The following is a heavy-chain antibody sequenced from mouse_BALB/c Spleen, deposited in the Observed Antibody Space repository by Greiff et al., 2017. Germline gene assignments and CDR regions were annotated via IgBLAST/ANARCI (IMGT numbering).Heavy chain of an antibody. Sequence: QVQLQQPGAELVKPGASVKLSCKASGYTFTSYWMHWVKQRPGQGLEWIGEINPSNGRTNYNEKFKSKATLTVDKSSSTAYMQLSSLTSEDSAVYYCARNGDGYFDYWGQGTTLTVSS. CDR3: ARNGDGYFDY. J-gene: IGHJ2*01. V-gene: IGHV1S81*02. D-gene: IGHD2-13*01. CDR2: INPSNGRT. CDR1: GYTFTSYW.